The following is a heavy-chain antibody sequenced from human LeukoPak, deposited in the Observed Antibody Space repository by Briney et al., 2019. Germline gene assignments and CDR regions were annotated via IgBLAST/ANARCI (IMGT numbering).Heavy chain of an antibody. CDR1: GGSISTYY. CDR3: AGGVYIAAAQYGF. CDR2: IYYSGAT. D-gene: IGHD6-13*01. J-gene: IGHJ4*02. Sequence: SETLSLTCTVSGGSISTYYWNWIRQPPGKGLEWIGYIYYSGATNYNPSLKSRVTISVDTSKNQFSLKLSSVTAADTAVYYCAGGVYIAAAQYGFWGQGTLVTVSS. V-gene: IGHV4-59*01.